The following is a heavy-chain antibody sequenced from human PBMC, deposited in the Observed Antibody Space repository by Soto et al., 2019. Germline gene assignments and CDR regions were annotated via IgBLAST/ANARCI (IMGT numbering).Heavy chain of an antibody. CDR1: GGSISSYY. Sequence: PSETLSLTCTVSGGSISSYYWSWIRQPPGKGLEWIGYIYYSGSTNYNPSLKSRVTISVDTSKNQFSLKLSYVTAADTAVYYRARRYGTTFDYWGQGTLVTVSS. CDR2: IYYSGST. CDR3: ARRYGTTFDY. V-gene: IGHV4-59*08. J-gene: IGHJ4*02. D-gene: IGHD1-1*01.